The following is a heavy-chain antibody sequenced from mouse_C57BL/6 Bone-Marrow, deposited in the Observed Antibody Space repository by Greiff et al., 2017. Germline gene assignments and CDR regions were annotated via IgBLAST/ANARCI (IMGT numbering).Heavy chain of an antibody. V-gene: IGHV5-16*01. Sequence: DVQLQESEGGLVQPGSSLKLSCTASGFTFSDYYMAWVRQVPEQGLEWVANINYDGSSTYYLDTLKSRFIISRDNAKHILYLQMSSLKSEDTATYYCARFHYDYPYFDVWGTGTTVTVSS. CDR3: ARFHYDYPYFDV. D-gene: IGHD2-4*01. J-gene: IGHJ1*03. CDR2: INYDGSST. CDR1: GFTFSDYY.